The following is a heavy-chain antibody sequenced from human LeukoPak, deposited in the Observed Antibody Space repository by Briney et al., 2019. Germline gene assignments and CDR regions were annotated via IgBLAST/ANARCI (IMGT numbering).Heavy chain of an antibody. CDR1: GFAFSSYA. J-gene: IGHJ4*02. CDR3: ARDQPYFDS. Sequence: GRSLRLSCAASGFAFSSYAMHWVRQAPDKWLEWVAVISYDGTDKYYADSVKGRFTISRDNSKNMLYLQMNSLRAEDTAVYFCARDQPYFDSWGQGTLVTVSS. CDR2: ISYDGTDK. V-gene: IGHV3-30*04.